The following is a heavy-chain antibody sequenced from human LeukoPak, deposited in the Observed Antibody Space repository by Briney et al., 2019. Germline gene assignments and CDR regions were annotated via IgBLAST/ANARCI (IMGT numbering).Heavy chain of an antibody. CDR3: AREGRGRNYYDSSGYGPGAFDI. V-gene: IGHV1-18*01. Sequence: GASVKVSCKASGYTFTGYGISWVRQAPGQGLEWMGWISAYNGNTNYAQKLQGRVTMTTDTSTSTAYMELRSLRSDDTAVYYCAREGRGRNYYDSSGYGPGAFDIWGQGTMVTVSS. CDR1: GYTFTGYG. J-gene: IGHJ3*02. CDR2: ISAYNGNT. D-gene: IGHD3-22*01.